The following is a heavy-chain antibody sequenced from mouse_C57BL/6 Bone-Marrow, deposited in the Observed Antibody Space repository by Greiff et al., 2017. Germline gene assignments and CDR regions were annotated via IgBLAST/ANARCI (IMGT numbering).Heavy chain of an antibody. D-gene: IGHD2-1*01. Sequence: QVQLKESGPELVKPGASVKISCKASGYAFSSSWMNWVKQRPGKGLEWIGRIYPGDGDTNYNGKFKGKATLTADKSSSTAYMQLSSLTSEDSAVYFCAILLQGYFDYWGQGTTLTVSS. CDR1: GYAFSSSW. V-gene: IGHV1-82*01. CDR2: IYPGDGDT. J-gene: IGHJ2*01. CDR3: AILLQGYFDY.